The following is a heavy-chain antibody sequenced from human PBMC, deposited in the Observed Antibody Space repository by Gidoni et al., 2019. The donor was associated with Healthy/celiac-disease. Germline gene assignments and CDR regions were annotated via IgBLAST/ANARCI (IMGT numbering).Heavy chain of an antibody. J-gene: IGHJ4*02. V-gene: IGHV3-30*03. Sequence: QVQLVESGGGVVQPGRSLRLSCAASGFTFSSYGMHWVRQAPGKGLEWVAVISYDGSNKYYAHSVKGRFTISRDNSKNTLYLQMNSLRAEDTAVYYCALQQGYSNYPTLDYWGQGTLVTVSS. CDR2: ISYDGSNK. CDR1: GFTFSSYG. D-gene: IGHD4-4*01. CDR3: ALQQGYSNYPTLDY.